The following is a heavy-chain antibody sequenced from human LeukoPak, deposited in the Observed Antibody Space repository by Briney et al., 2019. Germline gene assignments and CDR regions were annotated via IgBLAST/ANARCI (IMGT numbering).Heavy chain of an antibody. CDR3: ARDQGCSDGSCYAPNAFDI. V-gene: IGHV1-46*01. D-gene: IGHD2-15*01. J-gene: IGHJ3*02. Sequence: GASVKVSCKASGYTFTSYYMHWVRQAPGQGLEWMGIINPSGGSTSYAQKFQGRVTMTRDMSTSTVYMELSSLRSEDTAVYYCARDQGCSDGSCYAPNAFDIWGQGTMVTVSS. CDR2: INPSGGST. CDR1: GYTFTSYY.